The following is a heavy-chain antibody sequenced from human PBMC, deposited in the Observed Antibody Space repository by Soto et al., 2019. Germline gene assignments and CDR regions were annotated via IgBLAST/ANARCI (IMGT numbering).Heavy chain of an antibody. CDR3: GKDIRSGSIDY. CDR1: GFTFSSYS. J-gene: IGHJ4*02. Sequence: PGGSLRLSCAASGFTFSSYSMNWVRQAPGKGLEWVALIWSHGTDQYYADSVRGRFTVSRDTSTNTVFLQMHSLRADDTATYYCGKDIRSGSIDYWGQGTPVTVSS. CDR2: IWSHGTDQ. D-gene: IGHD1-1*01. V-gene: IGHV3-33*02.